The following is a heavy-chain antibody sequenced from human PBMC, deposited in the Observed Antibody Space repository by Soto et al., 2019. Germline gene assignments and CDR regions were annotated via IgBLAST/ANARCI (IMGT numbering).Heavy chain of an antibody. CDR2: IKDDGSET. Sequence: EVQLVDSGGGLVQPGGSLTLSCSASGFTFSDYWMTWVRQAPGKGLEWVANIKDDGSETQYVDSVKGRFTISRDNAQNSMYLQVNSLRADDTAVYYCVKYSARVLDRWGQGTLVTVSS. CDR1: GFTFSDYW. D-gene: IGHD2-15*01. CDR3: VKYSARVLDR. V-gene: IGHV3-7*03. J-gene: IGHJ5*02.